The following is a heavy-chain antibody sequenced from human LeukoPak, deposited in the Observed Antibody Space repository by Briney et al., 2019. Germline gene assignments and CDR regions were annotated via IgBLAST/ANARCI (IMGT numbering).Heavy chain of an antibody. CDR1: GFTFSSYA. J-gene: IGHJ6*02. CDR3: ARDSIVGATVDYGMDV. V-gene: IGHV3-30-3*01. Sequence: GRSLRLSCAASGFTFSSYAMHWVRQAPGKGLEWVAVISYDGSNKYYADSVKGRFTISRDNAKNSLYLQMNSLRAEDTAVYYCARDSIVGATVDYGMDVWGQGTTVTVSS. D-gene: IGHD1-26*01. CDR2: ISYDGSNK.